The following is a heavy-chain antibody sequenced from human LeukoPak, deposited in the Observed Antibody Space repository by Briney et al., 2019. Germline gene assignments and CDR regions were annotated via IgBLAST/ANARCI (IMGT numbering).Heavy chain of an antibody. CDR3: ARGGYYFDY. Sequence: SETLSLTCTVSGGSISSYYWSWIRQPPGMGLEWIGYIYYSGSTNYNPSLKSRVTISVDTSKSQFSLKLSSVTAADTAVYYCARGGYYFDYWGQGTLVTVSS. CDR2: IYYSGST. J-gene: IGHJ4*02. V-gene: IGHV4-59*01. D-gene: IGHD3-22*01. CDR1: GGSISSYY.